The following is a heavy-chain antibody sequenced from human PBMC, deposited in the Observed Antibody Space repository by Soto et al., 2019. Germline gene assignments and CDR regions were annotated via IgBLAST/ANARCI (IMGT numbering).Heavy chain of an antibody. CDR3: AKDPYDILTGPLNYFDY. V-gene: IGHV3-23*01. CDR2: ISGSGGGT. Sequence: GGSLRLSCAASGFTFSSYAMSWVRQAPGKGLEWVSAISGSGGGTYYADSVKGRFTISRDNSKNTLYLQMNSLRAEDTAVYYCAKDPYDILTGPLNYFDYWGQGTLVTVSS. J-gene: IGHJ4*02. CDR1: GFTFSSYA. D-gene: IGHD3-9*01.